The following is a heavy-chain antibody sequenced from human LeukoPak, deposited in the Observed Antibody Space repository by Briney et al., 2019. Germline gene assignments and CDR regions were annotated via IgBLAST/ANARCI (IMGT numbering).Heavy chain of an antibody. J-gene: IGHJ1*01. V-gene: IGHV3-30-3*01. CDR3: ARDGPYYYDSSGYDFQH. CDR2: ISYDGSNK. CDR1: GFTFSSYA. D-gene: IGHD3-22*01. Sequence: GRSLRLSCAASGFTFSSYAMHWVRQAPGKGLEWVAVISYDGSNKYYADSVKGRFTISRDNSKNTLYLQMNSLRAEDTAVYYCARDGPYYYDSSGYDFQHWGQGTLVTVSS.